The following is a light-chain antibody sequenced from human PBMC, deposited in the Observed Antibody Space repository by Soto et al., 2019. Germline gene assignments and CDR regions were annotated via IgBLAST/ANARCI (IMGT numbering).Light chain of an antibody. CDR2: DAS. Sequence: EIVMTQSPATLSLSPGERATISCLASQSVSSHLAWFQQRPGQAPRLLIYDASNRATGIPARFSGRGSGTDFTLTISRLETEDFAVFYCQQYGTSEIIFGQGTRLEIK. CDR3: QQYGTSEII. CDR1: QSVSSH. V-gene: IGKV3-11*01. J-gene: IGKJ5*01.